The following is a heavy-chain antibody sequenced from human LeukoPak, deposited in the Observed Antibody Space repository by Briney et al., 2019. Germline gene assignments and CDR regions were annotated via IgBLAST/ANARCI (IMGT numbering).Heavy chain of an antibody. CDR1: GGTFSSYA. CDR3: ARGAVRLLLFGDSGRKSKTYFDY. D-gene: IGHD3-10*01. V-gene: IGHV1-69*06. J-gene: IGHJ4*02. CDR2: IIPIFGTA. Sequence: GASVKVSCKASGGTFSSYAISWVRQAPGQGLEWMGGIIPIFGTANYAQKFQGRVTITADKSTSTAYMELSSLRSEDTAVYYCARGAVRLLLFGDSGRKSKTYFDYWGQGTLVTVSS.